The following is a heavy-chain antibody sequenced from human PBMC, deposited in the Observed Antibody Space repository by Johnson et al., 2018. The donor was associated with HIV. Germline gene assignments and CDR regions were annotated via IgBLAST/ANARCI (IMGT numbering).Heavy chain of an antibody. CDR1: GFTFSSYA. CDR3: AKPYCSGTCSFDI. J-gene: IGHJ3*02. D-gene: IGHD2-15*01. CDR2: ISGSGGST. V-gene: IGHV3-23*04. Sequence: VQLVESGGGLVQPGGSLRLSCAASGFTFSSYAMSWVRQAPGKGLEWVSAISGSGGSTYYADSVKGRFTISRDNSKNTLYLQMNSLKTEDTAVYYCAKPYCSGTCSFDIWGQGTMVTVSS.